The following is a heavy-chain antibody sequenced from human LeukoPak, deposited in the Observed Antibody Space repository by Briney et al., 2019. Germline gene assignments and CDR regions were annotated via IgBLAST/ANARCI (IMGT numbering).Heavy chain of an antibody. V-gene: IGHV3-30-3*01. D-gene: IGHD1-26*01. J-gene: IGHJ4*02. Sequence: GGSLRLSCAASGFTFSSYAMHWVRQAPGKGLEWVAVISYDGSNKYYADSVKGRFTISRDNSKNTLYLQMNSLRAEDTAVYYCARGELLLGYWGQGTLVTVSS. CDR2: ISYDGSNK. CDR1: GFTFSSYA. CDR3: ARGELLLGY.